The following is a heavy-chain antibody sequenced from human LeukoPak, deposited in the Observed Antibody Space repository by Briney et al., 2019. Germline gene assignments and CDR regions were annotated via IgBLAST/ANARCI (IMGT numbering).Heavy chain of an antibody. CDR2: IKQDGSEK. Sequence: GGSLRLSCAASGFTFSSYWMSWVCQAPGKGLEWVANIKQDGSEKYYVDSVKGRFTISRDNAKKSLYLQMNSLRAEDTAVYYCAKSSAGFDDWGQGTLVTVSS. J-gene: IGHJ4*02. D-gene: IGHD6-19*01. CDR3: AKSSAGFDD. CDR1: GFTFSSYW. V-gene: IGHV3-7*01.